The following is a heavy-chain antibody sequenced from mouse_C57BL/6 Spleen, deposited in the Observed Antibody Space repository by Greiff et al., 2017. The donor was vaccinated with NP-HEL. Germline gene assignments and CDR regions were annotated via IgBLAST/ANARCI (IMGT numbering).Heavy chain of an antibody. D-gene: IGHD2-1*01. CDR2: IYPGDGDT. J-gene: IGHJ2*01. Sequence: VKLQESGAELVKPGASVKISCKASGYAFSSYWMNWVKQRPGKGLEWIGQIYPGDGDTNYNGKFKGKATLTADKSSSTAYMQLSSLTSEDSAVYFCARGSYGKSFDYWGQGTTLTVSS. CDR3: ARGSYGKSFDY. CDR1: GYAFSSYW. V-gene: IGHV1-80*01.